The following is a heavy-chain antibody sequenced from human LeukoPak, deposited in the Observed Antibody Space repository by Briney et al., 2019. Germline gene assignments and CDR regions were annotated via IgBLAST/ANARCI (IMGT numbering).Heavy chain of an antibody. V-gene: IGHV1-18*01. Sequence: SVKVSCKASGYTFTSYGISWVRQAPGQGLEWMGWISAYNGNTNYAQKLQGRVTMTTDTSTSTAYMELRSLRSDDTAVYYCARHAISRSSWSAIKTFTFDYWGQGTLVTVSS. D-gene: IGHD6-13*01. J-gene: IGHJ4*02. CDR3: ARHAISRSSWSAIKTFTFDY. CDR1: GYTFTSYG. CDR2: ISAYNGNT.